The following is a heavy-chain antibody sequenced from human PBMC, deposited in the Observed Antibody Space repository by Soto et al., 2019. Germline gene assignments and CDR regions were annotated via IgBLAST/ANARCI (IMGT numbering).Heavy chain of an antibody. CDR1: GGSLSGYY. CDR2: INHSGST. J-gene: IGHJ5*02. V-gene: IGHV4-34*01. Sequence: XETLSLTCSVDGGSLSGYYWSWIRQPPGKGLEWIGEINHSGSTNYNPSLKSRVTISVDTSKNQFSLKPSSVTAADTAVYYCARVGRFLGWFDHWGQGTLVTVSS. D-gene: IGHD3-3*01. CDR3: ARVGRFLGWFDH.